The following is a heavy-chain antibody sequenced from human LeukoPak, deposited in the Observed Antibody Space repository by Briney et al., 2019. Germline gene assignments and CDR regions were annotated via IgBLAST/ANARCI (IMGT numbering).Heavy chain of an antibody. J-gene: IGHJ3*02. Sequence: SETLSLTCAVSGYSISSGYYWGWIRQPPGKGLEWIGSIYHNGSTYYNPSLKSRVTISVDTSKNQFSLKLSSVTAADTAVYYCAREIVAGAFDIWGQGTMVTVSS. CDR2: IYHNGST. V-gene: IGHV4-38-2*02. CDR3: AREIVAGAFDI. D-gene: IGHD3-22*01. CDR1: GYSISSGYY.